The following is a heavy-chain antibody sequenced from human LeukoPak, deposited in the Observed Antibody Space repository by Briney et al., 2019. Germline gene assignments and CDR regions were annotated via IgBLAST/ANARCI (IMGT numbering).Heavy chain of an antibody. D-gene: IGHD2-15*01. CDR1: GGSFRGYY. CDR3: AREPGYCSGGSCYGGWFDP. Sequence: SETLSLTCAVYGGSFRGYYWSWIRQPPGKGLEWIGEINHSGSTIYNPSLKGRVTISLDTSKRQCSLKLTSVTAADTAVYYCAREPGYCSGGSCYGGWFDPWGQGTLVTVSS. V-gene: IGHV4-34*01. CDR2: INHSGST. J-gene: IGHJ5*02.